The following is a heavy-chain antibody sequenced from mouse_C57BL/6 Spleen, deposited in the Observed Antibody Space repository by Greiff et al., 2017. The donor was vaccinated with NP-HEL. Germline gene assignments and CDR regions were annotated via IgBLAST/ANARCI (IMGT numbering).Heavy chain of an antibody. Sequence: QVQLQQPGAELVKPGASVKLSCKASGYTFTSYWMHWVKQRPGQGLEWIGMIHPNSGSTNYNEKFKSKATLTVDKSSSTDYMQLSSLTSEDSAVYYCARWVYYYGSSYEDFDYWGKGTTLTVSS. V-gene: IGHV1-64*01. CDR3: ARWVYYYGSSYEDFDY. J-gene: IGHJ2*01. CDR2: IHPNSGST. CDR1: GYTFTSYW. D-gene: IGHD1-1*01.